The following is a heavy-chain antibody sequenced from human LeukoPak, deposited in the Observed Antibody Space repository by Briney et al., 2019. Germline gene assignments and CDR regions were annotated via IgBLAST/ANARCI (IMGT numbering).Heavy chain of an antibody. J-gene: IGHJ4*02. CDR3: ARDNCSGGSCYFDY. Sequence: GRSLRLSCAASGFTFSSYAMHWVRQAPGKGLEWVAVISYDGSNKYYADSEKGRFTISRDNSKNTLYLQMNSLRAEDTAVYYCARDNCSGGSCYFDYWGQGTLVTVSS. CDR2: ISYDGSNK. CDR1: GFTFSSYA. D-gene: IGHD2-15*01. V-gene: IGHV3-30-3*01.